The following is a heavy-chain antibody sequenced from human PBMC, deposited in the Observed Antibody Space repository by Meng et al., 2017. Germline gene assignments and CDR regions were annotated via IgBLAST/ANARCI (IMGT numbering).Heavy chain of an antibody. D-gene: IGHD3-22*01. CDR1: GFTFSSYA. J-gene: IGHJ4*02. CDR3: ARDQDYYDSSGSLKIDY. Sequence: GESLKISCAASGFTFSSYAMHWVRQAPGKGLEWVAVISYDGSNKYYADSVKGRFTISRDNSKNTLYLQMNSLRAGDTAVYYCARDQDYYDSSGSLKIDYWGQGTLVTVSS. CDR2: ISYDGSNK. V-gene: IGHV3-30*04.